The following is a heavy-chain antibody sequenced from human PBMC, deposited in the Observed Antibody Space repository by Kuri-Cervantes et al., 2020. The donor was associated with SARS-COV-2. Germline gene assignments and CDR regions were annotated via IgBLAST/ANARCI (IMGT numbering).Heavy chain of an antibody. CDR1: GFTFSSYS. V-gene: IGHV3-21*01. CDR2: IGSSSSYI. CDR3: AGGYPFYYYYGMDV. Sequence: GESLKISCAVSGFTFSSYSMNWVRQAPGKGLEWVSSIGSSSSYIYYADSVKGRFTISRDNAKNSLYLQMNSLRAEDTAVYYCAGGYPFYYYYGMDVWGQGTTVTVSS. J-gene: IGHJ6*02. D-gene: IGHD6-13*01.